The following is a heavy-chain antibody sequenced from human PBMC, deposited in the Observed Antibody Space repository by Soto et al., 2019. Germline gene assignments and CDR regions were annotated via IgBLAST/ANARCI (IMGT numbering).Heavy chain of an antibody. V-gene: IGHV3-7*01. CDR3: AKALSRDEYYHYVLDA. D-gene: IGHD2-2*01. J-gene: IGHJ6*01. CDR1: RVS. CDR2: IKQDGSEK. Sequence: RVSRSSAPDGPGKGLEWVANIKQDGSEKYYVDSVKGRFTISRDNAKNSLYLQMNSLRAEDTAVYFCAKALSRDEYYHYVLDALGQGT.